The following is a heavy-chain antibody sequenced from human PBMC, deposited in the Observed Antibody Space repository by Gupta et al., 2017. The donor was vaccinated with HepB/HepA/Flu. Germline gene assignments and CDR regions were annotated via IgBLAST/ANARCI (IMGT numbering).Heavy chain of an antibody. CDR1: GFVFDEHG. CDR2: ISRNGEIT. D-gene: IGHD5/OR15-5a*01. V-gene: IGHV3-20*04. CDR3: ARDRTRLSDSASDY. J-gene: IGHJ4*02. Sequence: DVELVESGGGVVRPGGSLRLTCTTSGFVFDEHGMTWVRQVSGKGLEWVSDISRNGEITEYAESVEGRFTISRDSAKKSLYLQMNNLRVEDTALYFCARDRTRLSDSASDYWSQGTLVTVTS.